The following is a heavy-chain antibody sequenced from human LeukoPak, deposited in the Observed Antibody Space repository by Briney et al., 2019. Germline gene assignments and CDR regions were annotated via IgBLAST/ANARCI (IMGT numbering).Heavy chain of an antibody. CDR1: GYTFTGYY. CDR3: ARRAKLRRPWFDP. J-gene: IGHJ5*02. V-gene: IGHV1-2*02. Sequence: GASVKVSCKASGYTFTGYYMHWVRQAPGQGLEWMGWINPNSGGTNYAQKFQGRVTMTRDTSISTAYMELSRLRSDDTAVYYCARRAKLRRPWFDPWGQGTLVTVSS. CDR2: INPNSGGT.